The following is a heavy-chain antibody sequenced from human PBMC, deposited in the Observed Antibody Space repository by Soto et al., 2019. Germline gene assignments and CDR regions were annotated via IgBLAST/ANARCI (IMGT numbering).Heavy chain of an antibody. CDR2: ISGAGGRI. D-gene: IGHD2-8*01. J-gene: IGHJ6*02. CDR3: AKGHTNENGHYSYYGMDV. CDR1: GMTFNRNG. Sequence: AGGSLRLSCAASGMTFNRNGMHWVRQAPGKGLEWVASISGAGGRIYNEDSVEGRFTIARDNSKNSVYLQVNSLRADDTAVYYCAKGHTNENGHYSYYGMDVWGQGTAVTVSS. V-gene: IGHV3-23*01.